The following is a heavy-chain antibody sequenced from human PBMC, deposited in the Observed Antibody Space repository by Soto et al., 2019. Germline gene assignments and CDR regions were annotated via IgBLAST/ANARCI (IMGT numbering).Heavy chain of an antibody. D-gene: IGHD3-10*01. CDR1: GYNFFDYG. Sequence: GGSVKVSCKTSGYNFFDYGVSWVRQVPGQRLERMGWISPYSRVTLYAQNFQDRVSITTDTSTKVAYMEMTTLKSDDTAVYYCAREGFYAAGRYSYGYSPPRHYGLDVWGQGTTVTVSS. J-gene: IGHJ6*02. CDR2: ISPYSRVT. V-gene: IGHV1-18*01. CDR3: AREGFYAAGRYSYGYSPPRHYGLDV.